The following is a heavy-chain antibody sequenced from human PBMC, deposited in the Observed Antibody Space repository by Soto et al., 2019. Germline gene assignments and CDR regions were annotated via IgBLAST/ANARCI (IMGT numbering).Heavy chain of an antibody. D-gene: IGHD2-15*01. V-gene: IGHV1-69*04. CDR3: ARDSGIVVVVAATPFDI. J-gene: IGHJ3*02. Sequence: GASVKVSRKASGGTFSSYTISWVRQAPGQGLEWMGRIIPILGIANYAQKFQGRVTITADKSTSTAYMELSSLRSEDTAVYYCARDSGIVVVVAATPFDIWGQGTMVTVSS. CDR1: GGTFSSYT. CDR2: IIPILGIA.